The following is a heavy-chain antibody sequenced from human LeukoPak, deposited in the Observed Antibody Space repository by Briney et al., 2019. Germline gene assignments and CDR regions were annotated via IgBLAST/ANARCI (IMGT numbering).Heavy chain of an antibody. V-gene: IGHV4-39*01. CDR3: ARRVAVAGIDY. J-gene: IGHJ4*02. Sequence: SETLSLTCTVSDGSISSSSYYWGWIRQPPGKGLEWIGSMYYSGSTDYNPSLKSRVTISVDTSKNQFSLKLSSVAAADTAVYYCARRVAVAGIDYWGQGTLVIVSS. CDR1: DGSISSSSYY. D-gene: IGHD6-19*01. CDR2: MYYSGST.